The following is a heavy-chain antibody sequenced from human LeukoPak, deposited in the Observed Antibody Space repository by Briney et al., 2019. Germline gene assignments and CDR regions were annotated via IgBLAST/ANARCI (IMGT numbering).Heavy chain of an antibody. CDR2: INANSGGT. CDR1: GHTFTGYY. V-gene: IGHV1-2*02. Sequence: ASVRVSCKASGHTFTGYYMHWVRQAPGQGLEWMGWINANSGGTNYAQKFQGRVTMTRDTSISTAYMELSRLRSDDTAVYYCARDGYYYDSGGSNWFDPWGQGTLVTVSS. J-gene: IGHJ5*02. CDR3: ARDGYYYDSGGSNWFDP. D-gene: IGHD3-22*01.